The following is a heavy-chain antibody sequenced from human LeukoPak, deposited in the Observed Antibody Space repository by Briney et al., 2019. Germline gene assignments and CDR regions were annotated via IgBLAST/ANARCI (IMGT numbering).Heavy chain of an antibody. CDR3: AKVQAAEWLVDAFDI. D-gene: IGHD6-19*01. CDR2: ISYDGSNK. V-gene: IGHV3-30*18. J-gene: IGHJ3*02. Sequence: GGSLRLSCAASGFTFSSYGMHWVRQAPGKGLEWVAVISYDGSNKYYADSVKGRFTISRDNSKNTLYLQMNSLRAEDTAVYYCAKVQAAEWLVDAFDIWGQGTMVTVSS. CDR1: GFTFSSYG.